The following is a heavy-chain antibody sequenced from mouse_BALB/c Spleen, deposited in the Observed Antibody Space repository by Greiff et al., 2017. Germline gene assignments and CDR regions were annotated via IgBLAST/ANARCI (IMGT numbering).Heavy chain of an antibody. J-gene: IGHJ4*01. CDR3: ASMITGGPARMDY. V-gene: IGHV2-6-7*01. D-gene: IGHD2-4*01. Sequence: QVQLKESGPGLVAPSQSLSITCTVSGFSLTGYGVNWVRQPPGKGLEWLGMIWGDGSTDYNSALKSRLSISKDNSKSQVFLKMNSLQTDDTARYYCASMITGGPARMDYWGQGTSVTVSS. CDR2: IWGDGST. CDR1: GFSLTGYG.